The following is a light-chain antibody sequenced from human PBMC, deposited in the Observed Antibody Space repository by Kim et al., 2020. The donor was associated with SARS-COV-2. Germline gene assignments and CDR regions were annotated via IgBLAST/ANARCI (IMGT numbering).Light chain of an antibody. CDR3: QQRSNWPPEIT. J-gene: IGKJ5*01. CDR1: QSVSSF. Sequence: EIVLTQSPATLSLSPGERATLSCRASQSVSSFLAWYQQKAGQAPRLLIYDASNRATGIPARFSGSGSGTYFTLTISSLEPEDFAVYYCQQRSNWPPEITFGQGTRLEIK. V-gene: IGKV3-11*01. CDR2: DAS.